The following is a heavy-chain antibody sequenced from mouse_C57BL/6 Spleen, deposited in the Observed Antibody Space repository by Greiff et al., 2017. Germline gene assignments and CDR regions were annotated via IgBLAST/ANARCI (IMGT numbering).Heavy chain of an antibody. CDR3: ARRGPGGFAY. J-gene: IGHJ3*01. CDR1: GYTFTSYW. Sequence: VQLQQPGAELVKPGASVKLSCKASGYTFTSYWMQWVKQRPGQGLEWIGEIDPSDSSTNYNQKFKGKATLTVDTSSSTAYMQLSSLTSEDSAVYYCARRGPGGFAYWGQGTLVTVSA. CDR2: IDPSDSST. V-gene: IGHV1-50*01.